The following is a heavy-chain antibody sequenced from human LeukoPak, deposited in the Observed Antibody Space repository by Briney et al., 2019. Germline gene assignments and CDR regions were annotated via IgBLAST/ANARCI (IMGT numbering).Heavy chain of an antibody. Sequence: TGGSLRLSCAASGFTFSSYGMHWVRQAPGKGLEWVAVISYDGSNKYYADSVKGRFTISRDNSKNTLYLQMNSLRAEDTAVYYYAKDPQAAAVAGPDYWGQGTLVTVSS. J-gene: IGHJ4*02. CDR3: AKDPQAAAVAGPDY. V-gene: IGHV3-30*18. D-gene: IGHD6-19*01. CDR2: ISYDGSNK. CDR1: GFTFSSYG.